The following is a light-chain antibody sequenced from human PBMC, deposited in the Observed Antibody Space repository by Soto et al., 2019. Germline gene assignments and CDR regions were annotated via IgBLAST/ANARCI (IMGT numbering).Light chain of an antibody. CDR3: SSYAGSSNV. J-gene: IGLJ1*01. CDR1: SSDVGGYNY. V-gene: IGLV2-8*01. CDR2: EVN. Sequence: QSVLTQPPSASGSPGQSVAISCSGTSSDVGGYNYVSWYQQHPGKAPKLMIYEVNKRPSGVPDRFSGSKSGNTASLTVSGIQAEDEADYYCSSYAGSSNVFGTGTKVT.